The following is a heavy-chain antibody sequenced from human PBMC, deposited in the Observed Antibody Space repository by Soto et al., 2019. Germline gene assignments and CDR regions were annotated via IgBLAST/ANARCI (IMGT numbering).Heavy chain of an antibody. Sequence: QLQLQESGPGLVKPSETLSLTCTVSGGSIISSNYYWAWIRQPPGTGLEWIGTIYYTGSTYYNPSLKSRVTISVDTSKSQFSLTLSSVTASDTAVYYCARLNKPGWFDPWGQGTMVTVSS. J-gene: IGHJ5*02. CDR2: IYYTGST. CDR1: GGSIISSNYY. CDR3: ARLNKPGWFDP. V-gene: IGHV4-39*01.